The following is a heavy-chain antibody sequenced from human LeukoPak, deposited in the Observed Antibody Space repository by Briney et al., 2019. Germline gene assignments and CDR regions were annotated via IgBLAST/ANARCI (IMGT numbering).Heavy chain of an antibody. Sequence: APVKVSCKASGGTFSSYAISWVRQAPGQGLEWMGGIIPIFGTANYAQKFQGRVTITTDESTSTAYMELSSLRSEDTAVYYCARGSGAYDFWSGYYFDYWGQGTLVTVSS. CDR1: GGTFSSYA. V-gene: IGHV1-69*05. D-gene: IGHD3-3*01. CDR3: ARGSGAYDFWSGYYFDY. CDR2: IIPIFGTA. J-gene: IGHJ4*02.